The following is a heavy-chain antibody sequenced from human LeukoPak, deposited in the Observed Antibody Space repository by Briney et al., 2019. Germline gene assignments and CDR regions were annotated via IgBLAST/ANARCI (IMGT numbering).Heavy chain of an antibody. J-gene: IGHJ4*02. CDR1: CYTFTSYG. CDR3: ARDDGSYSSGFDY. D-gene: IGHD6-19*01. V-gene: IGHV1-18*01. CDR2: ISSYNGNT. Sequence: GASVKVPCNASCYTFTSYGISWVRQAPGQGLEWMGWISSYNGNTNYPQKLQGRVTMTTDTSTSTAYMELRRLRSDDTAVYYCARDDGSYSSGFDYWGQGTLVTVSS.